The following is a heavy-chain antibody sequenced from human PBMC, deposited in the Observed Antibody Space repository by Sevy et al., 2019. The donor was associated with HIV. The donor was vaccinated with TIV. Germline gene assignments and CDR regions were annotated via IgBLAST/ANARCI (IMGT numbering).Heavy chain of an antibody. CDR2: ISYDGSNK. D-gene: IGHD1-1*01. Sequence: GGSLRLSCAASGFTFSSFSMHWVRQAPGKGLEWVATISYDGSNKYCADSVKGRFTISRDNSKNSLYLQMNSLRAEDTAVYCCALERLFSNVAEYFQNWGQGTLVTVSS. V-gene: IGHV3-30-3*01. CDR3: ALERLFSNVAEYFQN. J-gene: IGHJ1*01. CDR1: GFTFSSFS.